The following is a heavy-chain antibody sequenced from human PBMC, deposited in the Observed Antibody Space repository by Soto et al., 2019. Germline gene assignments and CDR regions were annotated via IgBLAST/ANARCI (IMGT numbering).Heavy chain of an antibody. CDR1: GGSISSGGYY. V-gene: IGHV4-31*03. CDR2: ISYSGST. Sequence: QVQLQESGPGLVQPSQTLSLTCTVSGGSISSGGYYWSWIRQHPGTGLEWIGHISYSGSTYYTTSFRMRATRSVDTSRNLFSLIVNSVTASDTAVYYGAGGLLHRGQVLMVIFSS. J-gene: IGHJ4*01. CDR3: AGGLLH. D-gene: IGHD2-15*01.